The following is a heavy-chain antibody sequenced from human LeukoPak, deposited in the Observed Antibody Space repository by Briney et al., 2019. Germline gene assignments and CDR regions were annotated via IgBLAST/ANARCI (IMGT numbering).Heavy chain of an antibody. CDR1: GFTFSSYG. V-gene: IGHV3-30*02. D-gene: IGHD3-10*01. CDR3: VSLWFGALED. J-gene: IGHJ4*02. CDR2: IRYDGSNK. Sequence: GGSLRLSCAASGFTFSSYGMHWVRQAPGKGLEWVALIRYDGSNKYYADSVKGRFTISRDNSKNTLYLQMNSLRAEDTAVYYCVSLWFGALEDWGQGTLVTVSS.